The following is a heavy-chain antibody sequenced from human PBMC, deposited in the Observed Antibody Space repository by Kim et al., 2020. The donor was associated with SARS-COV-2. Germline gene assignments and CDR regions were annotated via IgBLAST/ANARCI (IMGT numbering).Heavy chain of an antibody. Sequence: SETLSLTCAVYGGSFSGYYWSWIRQPPGKGLEWIGEINHSGSTNYNPSLKSRVTISVDTSKNQFSLKLSSVTAADTAVYYCARPIYSNYVPCAFDIWGQGTMVTVSS. CDR3: ARPIYSNYVPCAFDI. CDR2: INHSGST. CDR1: GGSFSGYY. D-gene: IGHD4-4*01. J-gene: IGHJ3*02. V-gene: IGHV4-34*01.